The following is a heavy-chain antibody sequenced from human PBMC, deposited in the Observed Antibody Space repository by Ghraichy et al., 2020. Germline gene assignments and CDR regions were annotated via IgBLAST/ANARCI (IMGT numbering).Heavy chain of an antibody. Sequence: ASVKVSCEASGYSLTSYAFNWVRQAPGQGLEWMGWISAYNGHTTYAQKFQGRVTLSTGTSTSTAYMELRNLRSADTAVYFCARAQVGYYYMDVWGKGTTVIVSS. CDR2: ISAYNGHT. V-gene: IGHV1-18*04. J-gene: IGHJ6*03. CDR1: GYSLTSYA. CDR3: ARAQVGYYYMDV. D-gene: IGHD2-2*01.